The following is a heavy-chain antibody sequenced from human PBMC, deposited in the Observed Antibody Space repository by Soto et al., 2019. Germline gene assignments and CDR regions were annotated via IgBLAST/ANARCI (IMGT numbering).Heavy chain of an antibody. CDR1: GFTFSSYG. J-gene: IGHJ4*02. Sequence: QVQLVESGGGVVQPGRSLRLSCAASGFTFSSYGMHWVRQAPGKGLEWVAVISYDGSNKYYADSVKGRFTISRDNSKNTLYLQMNSLRAEDTAVYYCAKDQNYYDSSGYYFGGFDYWGQGTLVTVSS. CDR2: ISYDGSNK. CDR3: AKDQNYYDSSGYYFGGFDY. D-gene: IGHD3-22*01. V-gene: IGHV3-30*18.